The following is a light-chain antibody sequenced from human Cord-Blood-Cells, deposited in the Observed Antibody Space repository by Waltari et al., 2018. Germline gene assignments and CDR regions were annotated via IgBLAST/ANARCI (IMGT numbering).Light chain of an antibody. Sequence: DIQMTQSPSSLSASVGHRVTITCRASQSISSYLNWYQQKPGKAPKLLIYAASSLQSGVPSRFSGRGSVTDFTLTISCLQPEDFATYYCQQSYSTPLPFGGGTRVEIK. V-gene: IGKV1-39*01. J-gene: IGKJ4*01. CDR2: AAS. CDR1: QSISSY. CDR3: QQSYSTPLP.